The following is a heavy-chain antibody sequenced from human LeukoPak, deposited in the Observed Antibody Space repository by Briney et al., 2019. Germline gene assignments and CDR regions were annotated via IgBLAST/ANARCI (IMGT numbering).Heavy chain of an antibody. J-gene: IGHJ6*03. D-gene: IGHD1-1*01. V-gene: IGHV4-61*02. CDR1: GGSISSGGYY. CDR2: IYTSGST. Sequence: SETLSLTCTVSGGSISSGGYYWSWIRQPAGKGLEWIGRIYTSGSTNYNPSLKSRVTISVDPSKNQFSLKLSSVTAADTAVYYCARDFAGTTGSFPDYYYYMDVWGKGTTVTVSS. CDR3: ARDFAGTTGSFPDYYYYMDV.